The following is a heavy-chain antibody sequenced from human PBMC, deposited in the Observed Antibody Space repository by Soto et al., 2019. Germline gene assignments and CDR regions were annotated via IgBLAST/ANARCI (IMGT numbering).Heavy chain of an antibody. D-gene: IGHD2-2*01. CDR2: ISAYNGNT. V-gene: IGHV1-18*01. Sequence: GASVKVSCKASGYTFTSYGISWVRQAPGQGLEWMGWISAYNGNTNYAQKLQGRVTMTTDTSTSTAYMELRSLRSDDTAVYYCAREFIVVVPAAYNWFDPWGQGTLVTVSS. CDR3: AREFIVVVPAAYNWFDP. CDR1: GYTFTSYG. J-gene: IGHJ5*02.